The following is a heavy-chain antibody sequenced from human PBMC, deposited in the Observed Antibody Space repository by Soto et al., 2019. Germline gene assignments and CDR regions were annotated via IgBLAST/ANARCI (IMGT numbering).Heavy chain of an antibody. CDR2: IYTSGST. D-gene: IGHD2-2*01. CDR3: ARACSSNSCYDVFDY. J-gene: IGHJ4*02. V-gene: IGHV4-4*07. Sequence: QVQLQESGPGLLKPSETLSLTCTVSGGSISSYYWSWIRPPAGKGLEWIGRIYTSGSTNYNPSLKSRVTMSVDTSKNQFSLKLSSVTAADTAVYYCARACSSNSCYDVFDYWGQGTLVTVSS. CDR1: GGSISSYY.